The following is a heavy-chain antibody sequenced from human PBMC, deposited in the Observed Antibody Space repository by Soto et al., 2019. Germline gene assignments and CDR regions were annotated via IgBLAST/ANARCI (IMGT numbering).Heavy chain of an antibody. D-gene: IGHD3-22*01. Sequence: GGSLRLSCAASGFTFDDYGMSWVRQAPGKGLEWVSGINWNGGSTGYADSVKGRFTISRDNAKNSLYLQMNNLRAEDTALYYCASDRDSSGYSDAVDYWGQGTLVTVSS. CDR1: GFTFDDYG. CDR2: INWNGGST. V-gene: IGHV3-20*04. J-gene: IGHJ4*02. CDR3: ASDRDSSGYSDAVDY.